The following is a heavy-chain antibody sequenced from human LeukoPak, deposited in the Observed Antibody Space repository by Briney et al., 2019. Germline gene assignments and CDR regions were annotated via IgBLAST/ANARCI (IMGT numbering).Heavy chain of an antibody. J-gene: IGHJ4*02. V-gene: IGHV1-18*01. CDR3: ARDNPDYSKALGY. CDR2: ISAYNGNT. CDR1: GGTFSSYA. Sequence: ASVKVSCKASGGTFSSYAISWVRQAPGQGLEWMGWISAYNGNTNYAQKLQGRVTMTTDTSTSTAYMELRSLRSDDTAVYYCARDNPDYSKALGYWGQGTLVTVSS. D-gene: IGHD4-11*01.